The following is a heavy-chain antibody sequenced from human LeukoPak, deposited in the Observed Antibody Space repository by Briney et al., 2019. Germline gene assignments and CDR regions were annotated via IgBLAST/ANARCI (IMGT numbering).Heavy chain of an antibody. CDR2: IRYDGNDK. V-gene: IGHV3-30*02. Sequence: PGGSLRLSCAASGFTFSSYGMHWVRQAPGKGLEWVAFIRYDGNDKYYADSVNGRFTISRDNSKKTLSLQMNSLRAEDTAVYYCAKDLITMVVDRFYDAFNVWGQGTTVTVSS. CDR1: GFTFSSYG. CDR3: AKDLITMVVDRFYDAFNV. J-gene: IGHJ3*01. D-gene: IGHD3-10*01.